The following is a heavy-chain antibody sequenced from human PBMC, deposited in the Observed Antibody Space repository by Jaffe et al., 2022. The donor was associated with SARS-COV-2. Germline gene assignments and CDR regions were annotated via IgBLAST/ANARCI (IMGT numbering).Heavy chain of an antibody. CDR1: GFTFSDYA. Sequence: EAQLLESGGGLVQPGESLGLSCAASGFTFSDYAMNWVRQAPGKGLEWVATISGSGTRTYYADSAKGRFTISRDKFKKTVFLQMNSLRVEDTAVYYCTNRDYWGQGVRLTVSS. J-gene: IGHJ4*02. CDR2: ISGSGTRT. CDR3: TNRDY. V-gene: IGHV3-23*01.